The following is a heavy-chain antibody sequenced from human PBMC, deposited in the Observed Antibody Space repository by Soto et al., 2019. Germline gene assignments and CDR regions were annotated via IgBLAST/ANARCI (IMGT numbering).Heavy chain of an antibody. CDR3: AKRRGDGYFDL. J-gene: IGHJ2*01. Sequence: PWGSLRLSCAASGLTFISYVIIFFRQAPGKGLEWASAISGSGSDTYYAVSVKGRFTISRDNSKNTLYLQMNSLRAEDAAVYYCAKRRGDGYFDLWGRGTLVTVSS. D-gene: IGHD7-27*01. CDR1: GLTFISYV. CDR2: ISGSGSDT. V-gene: IGHV3-23*01.